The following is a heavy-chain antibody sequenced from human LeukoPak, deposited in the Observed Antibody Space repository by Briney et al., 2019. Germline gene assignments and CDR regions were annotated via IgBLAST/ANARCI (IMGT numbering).Heavy chain of an antibody. D-gene: IGHD5-24*01. J-gene: IGHJ4*02. Sequence: ASVKVSCKASGYTFTGYYMHWVRLAPGQGLEWMGWINPNSGGTNYAQKFQGRVTMTRDTSISTAYMELSRLRSDDTAVYYCARARLLRRMATISPFDYWGQGTLVTVSS. V-gene: IGHV1-2*02. CDR3: ARARLLRRMATISPFDY. CDR1: GYTFTGYY. CDR2: INPNSGGT.